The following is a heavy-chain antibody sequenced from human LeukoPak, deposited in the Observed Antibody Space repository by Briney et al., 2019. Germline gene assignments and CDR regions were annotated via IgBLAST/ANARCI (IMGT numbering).Heavy chain of an antibody. CDR2: ISSSGTSR. V-gene: IGHV3-21*01. J-gene: IGHJ4*02. Sequence: GGSLRLSCKASEFKFSDYTMIWVRQAPGKGLEWVSSISSSGTSRYYADSMKGRVTVSRDNAEKSLSLHMNSLRVEDTAVYYCARAFQGFDYWGRGTLVTVSS. CDR3: ARAFQGFDY. CDR1: EFKFSDYT.